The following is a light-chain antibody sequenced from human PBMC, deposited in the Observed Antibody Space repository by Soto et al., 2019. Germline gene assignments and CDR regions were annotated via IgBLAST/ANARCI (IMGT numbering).Light chain of an antibody. V-gene: IGKV4-1*01. CDR1: QSVLYTSNNKNY. CDR2: WAS. CDR3: QQYYSTPYT. J-gene: IGKJ2*01. Sequence: DIVMTQSPDFLAVSLGERATINCKSGQSVLYTSNNKNYLAWYQQKPEQPPKLLIYWASTREPGVPDRFSGSGSGTDFTLTISSLQAEDVAVYYCQQYYSTPYTFGQGTKLEI.